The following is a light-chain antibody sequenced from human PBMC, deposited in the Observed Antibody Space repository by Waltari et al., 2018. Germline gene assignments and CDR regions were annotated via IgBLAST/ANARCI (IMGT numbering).Light chain of an antibody. CDR2: GAS. CDR1: QSVSSSY. V-gene: IGKV3-20*01. J-gene: IGKJ1*01. CDR3: QQYGSSPET. Sequence: EIVLTQSPGTLSLSPGERATLACRASQSVSSSYLAWYQQKPGQAPRLLIFGASSRATGIPARFSGSGSGTDFTLTISGLEPEDFAVYYCQQYGSSPETFGQGTKVEIK.